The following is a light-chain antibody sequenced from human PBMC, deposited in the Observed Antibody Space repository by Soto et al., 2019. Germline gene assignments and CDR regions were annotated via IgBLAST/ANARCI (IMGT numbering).Light chain of an antibody. J-gene: IGLJ1*01. Sequence: SYELTQLLSVSVALGQTAKITCGGNNIGSKNVHWYQQKPGQAPVLVIFRNTNRPSGIPERISGSNSGNTATLTISRAQAGDEADYYCQVWDIRTPYVFGTGTKVTVL. CDR1: NIGSKN. CDR2: RNT. CDR3: QVWDIRTPYV. V-gene: IGLV3-9*01.